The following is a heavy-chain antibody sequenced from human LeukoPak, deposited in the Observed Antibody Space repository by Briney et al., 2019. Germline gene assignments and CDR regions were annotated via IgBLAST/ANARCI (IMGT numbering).Heavy chain of an antibody. Sequence: SETLSLTCTVSGGSISSNSYYWGWIRQPPGKGLEWIGSIYYSGSTYYNPSLKSRVTISVDTSKNQFSLKLSSVTAADTAVYYCARGGIQLGSPLDYWGQGTLVTVSS. J-gene: IGHJ4*02. CDR2: IYYSGST. CDR1: GGSISSNSYY. CDR3: ARGGIQLGSPLDY. V-gene: IGHV4-39*01. D-gene: IGHD5-18*01.